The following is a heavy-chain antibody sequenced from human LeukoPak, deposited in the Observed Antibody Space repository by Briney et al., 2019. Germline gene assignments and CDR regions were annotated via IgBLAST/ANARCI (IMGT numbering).Heavy chain of an antibody. CDR1: GFTLSDAW. D-gene: IGHD1-1*01. CDR3: ATGTTGTTRVSYWFDP. J-gene: IGHJ5*02. V-gene: IGHV3-21*01. Sequence: GGSLRLSCVASGFTLSDAWMSWVRQAPGRGLEWVSSISSSSSYIYYADSVKGRFTISRDNAKNSLYLQMNSLRAEDTAVYYCATGTTGTTRVSYWFDPWGQGTLVTVSS. CDR2: ISSSSSYI.